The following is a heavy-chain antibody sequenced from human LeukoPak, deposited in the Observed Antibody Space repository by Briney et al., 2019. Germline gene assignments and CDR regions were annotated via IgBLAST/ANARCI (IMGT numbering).Heavy chain of an antibody. J-gene: IGHJ3*02. CDR1: GGSINTSP. V-gene: IGHV4-59*12. CDR3: ARDERYCSGGSCYLFAFDI. Sequence: SETLSLTCTVSGGSINTSPWSWIRQPPGKEPEWIGFMYYGGSTNYNPSLKSRVTISLDTSKNQFSLKLSSVTAADTAVYYCARDERYCSGGSCYLFAFDIWGQGTMVTVSS. D-gene: IGHD2-15*01. CDR2: MYYGGST.